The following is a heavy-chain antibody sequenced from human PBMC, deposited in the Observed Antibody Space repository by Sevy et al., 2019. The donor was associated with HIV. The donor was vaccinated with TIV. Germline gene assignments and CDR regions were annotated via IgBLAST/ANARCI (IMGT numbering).Heavy chain of an antibody. CDR2: ISSSSTYI. V-gene: IGHV3-21*01. Sequence: GESLRLSCAASGFTIRTYNMNWVRQAPGKGLEWVSSISSSSTYIYYADSVKGRFTISRDNAKNSLYLQMSSLRAEDTAVYYCARDLVIPATTDYFYYGMDVWGQGTTVTVSS. D-gene: IGHD2-15*01. J-gene: IGHJ6*02. CDR3: ARDLVIPATTDYFYYGMDV. CDR1: GFTIRTYN.